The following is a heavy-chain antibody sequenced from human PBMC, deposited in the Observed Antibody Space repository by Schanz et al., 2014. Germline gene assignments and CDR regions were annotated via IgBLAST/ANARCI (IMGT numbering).Heavy chain of an antibody. CDR3: AKVAPAATYLDS. CDR2: MSYDGSNK. D-gene: IGHD2-2*01. CDR1: GFTFSKYG. V-gene: IGHV3-30*19. Sequence: QVQLVESGGGVVQPGRSLRLSCAASGFTFSKYGMHWVRQAPGKGLEWVAVMSYDGSNKYYADSVKGRFTISRDNAKNSLFLQMNSLSAEDTAVYYCAKVAPAATYLDSWGLGTLVTVSS. J-gene: IGHJ4*02.